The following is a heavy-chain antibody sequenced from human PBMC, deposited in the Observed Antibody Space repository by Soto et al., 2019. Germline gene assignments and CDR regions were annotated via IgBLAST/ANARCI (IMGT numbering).Heavy chain of an antibody. CDR3: AKVQDSSGYYYSQFDY. CDR2: ISGSGGST. CDR1: GFTFSSYA. Sequence: VGSLRLSCAASGFTFSSYAMSWVRQAPGKGLEWVSAISGSGGSTYYADSVKGRFTISRDNSKNTLYLQMNSLRAEDTAVYYCAKVQDSSGYYYSQFDYWGQGTLVTVSS. D-gene: IGHD3-22*01. J-gene: IGHJ4*02. V-gene: IGHV3-23*01.